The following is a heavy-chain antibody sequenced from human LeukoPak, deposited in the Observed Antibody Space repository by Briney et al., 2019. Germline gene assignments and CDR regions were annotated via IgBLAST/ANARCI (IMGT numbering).Heavy chain of an antibody. D-gene: IGHD2-21*01. CDR2: INPNSGGT. V-gene: IGHV1-2*02. CDR1: GYSFTDYY. Sequence: ASVTVSCKTSGYSFTDYYMHWVRQAPGQGLEWMGWINPNSGGTSSAQKFQGRVTMTRDTSITTVYMEVRWLTSDDTAIYYCARADRLHGGPYLIGPWGQGTLVTVSS. J-gene: IGHJ5*02. CDR3: ARADRLHGGPYLIGP.